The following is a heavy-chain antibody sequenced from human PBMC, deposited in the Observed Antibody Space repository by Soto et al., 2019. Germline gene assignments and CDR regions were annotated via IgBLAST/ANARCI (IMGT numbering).Heavy chain of an antibody. CDR3: ARVLVWWGYGSGTTVYGMDV. Sequence: PSETLSLTCTFSGFSISSGDYYWSWIRQPPGKGLEWIGYIYYSGSTYYNPSLKSRVTISVDTSKNQFSLKLSSVTAADTAVYYCARVLVWWGYGSGTTVYGMDVWGQGTTVTV. CDR2: IYYSGST. V-gene: IGHV4-30-4*01. CDR1: GFSISSGDYY. J-gene: IGHJ6*02. D-gene: IGHD3-10*01.